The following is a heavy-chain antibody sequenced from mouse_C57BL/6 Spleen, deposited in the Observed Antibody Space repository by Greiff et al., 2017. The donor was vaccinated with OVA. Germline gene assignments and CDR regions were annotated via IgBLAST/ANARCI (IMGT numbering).Heavy chain of an antibody. J-gene: IGHJ1*03. CDR1: GYTFTSYW. CDR2: FDPSDSET. Sequence: VQLQQPGAELVRPGSSVKLSCKASGYTFTSYWMHWVKQRPIQGLEWIGNFDPSDSETHYNQKFKDKATLTVDKSSSTAYMQLSSLTSEDSAVYYCARGGSSYGYLDVWGTGTTVAVSS. D-gene: IGHD1-1*01. V-gene: IGHV1-52*01. CDR3: ARGGSSYGYLDV.